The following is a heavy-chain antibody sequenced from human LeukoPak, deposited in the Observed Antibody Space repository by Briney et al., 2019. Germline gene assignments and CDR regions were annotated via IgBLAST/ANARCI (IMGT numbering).Heavy chain of an antibody. Sequence: GGSLRLSCAASGLTFSSYWMSWVRQAPGKGLEWVANIKQDGSEKYYVDSVKGRFTISRDNAKNSLYLQMNSLRAEDTAVYYCANARTYGYSSGWYVDWGQGTLVTVSS. CDR3: ANARTYGYSSGWYVD. CDR1: GLTFSSYW. J-gene: IGHJ4*02. CDR2: IKQDGSEK. V-gene: IGHV3-7*01. D-gene: IGHD6-19*01.